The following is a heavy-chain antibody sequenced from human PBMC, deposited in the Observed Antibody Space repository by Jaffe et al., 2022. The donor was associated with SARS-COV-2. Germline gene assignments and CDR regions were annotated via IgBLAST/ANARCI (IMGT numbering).Heavy chain of an antibody. CDR1: GYTFTGYS. CDR2: INTETGDP. D-gene: IGHD3-16*01. V-gene: IGHV7-4-1*02. Sequence: QVLLVQSGSELKKPGASVRVSCKTSGYTFTGYSLHWVRQAPGQGLEWMGLINTETGDPKYDPAFPGRFVFSVDTSVGTAYLQISSLTPEDTAVYYCARGDYSEFIETFDFWGQGTVVTVSS. CDR3: ARGDYSEFIETFDF. J-gene: IGHJ4*02.